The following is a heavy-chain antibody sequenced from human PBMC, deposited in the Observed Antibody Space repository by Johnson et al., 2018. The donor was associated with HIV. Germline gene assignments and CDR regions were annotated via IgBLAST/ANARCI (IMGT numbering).Heavy chain of an antibody. CDR3: ARDGRDLVTRGSFDV. CDR1: GFTFSNAW. V-gene: IGHV3-15*01. CDR2: IKSKTDGGTT. D-gene: IGHD5-18*01. Sequence: MLLVESGGGLVQPGGSLRLSCAASGFTFSNAWMSWVRQAPGKGLEWVGRIKSKTDGGTTDYAAPVKGRFTISRDNSKNTLYLQMNSLRAEDSAVYYCARDGRDLVTRGSFDVWGQGTVVTVSS. J-gene: IGHJ3*01.